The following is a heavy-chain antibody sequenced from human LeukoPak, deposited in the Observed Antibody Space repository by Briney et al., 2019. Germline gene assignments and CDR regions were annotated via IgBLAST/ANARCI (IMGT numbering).Heavy chain of an antibody. CDR1: GGSISSGGYY. Sequence: SETLSHTCTVSGGSISSGGYYWSWIRQHPGKGLEWIGYIYYSGSTYYNPSLKSRVTISVDTSKNQFSLKLSSVTAADTAVYYCARVDSGGSSPPFDYWGQGTLVTVSS. D-gene: IGHD2-15*01. V-gene: IGHV4-31*03. J-gene: IGHJ4*02. CDR3: ARVDSGGSSPPFDY. CDR2: IYYSGST.